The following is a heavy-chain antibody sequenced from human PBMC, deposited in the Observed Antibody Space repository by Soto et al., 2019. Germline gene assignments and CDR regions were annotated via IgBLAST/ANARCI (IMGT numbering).Heavy chain of an antibody. V-gene: IGHV4-39*01. J-gene: IGHJ6*02. Sequence: QLQLQESGPGLAKPSETLSLTCTVSGGSIGRTSYWGWIRQPPGKGLEWIGSISYTGKTYYNPSLQRRVTLSVDTPKDQFSLSLRSVTAADTAGYYCARLPGTYHPGFFYYGVDVWGQGNTVTVSS. D-gene: IGHD2-15*01. CDR3: ARLPGTYHPGFFYYGVDV. CDR1: GGSIGRTSY. CDR2: ISYTGKT.